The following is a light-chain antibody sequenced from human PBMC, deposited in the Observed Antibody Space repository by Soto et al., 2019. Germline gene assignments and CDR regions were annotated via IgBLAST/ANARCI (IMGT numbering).Light chain of an antibody. CDR2: DAS. CDR1: QSVSSSY. V-gene: IGKV3D-20*01. Sequence: ESVCTQSPATLSLSPGERATLSCRASQSVSSSYLAWYQQKPGLAPRLLIYDASSRATGIPDRFSGSGSGTDFTLTISRLEPEDFTVYYCQQYGSSPITFGQGTRLEIK. CDR3: QQYGSSPIT. J-gene: IGKJ5*01.